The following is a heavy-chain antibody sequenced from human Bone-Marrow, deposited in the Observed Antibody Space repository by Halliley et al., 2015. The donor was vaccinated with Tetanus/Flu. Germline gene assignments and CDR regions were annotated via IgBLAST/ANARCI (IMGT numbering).Heavy chain of an antibody. CDR3: VKEGRYYYETTGYSELYFDY. CDR2: NGDKT. D-gene: IGHD3-22*01. V-gene: IGHV3-64D*06. J-gene: IGHJ4*02. Sequence: NGDKTFYADSVRGRFTISRDNSKNTLFLQMTSLRAEDTAVYYCVKEGRYYYETTGYSELYFDYWGQGTLVTVSS.